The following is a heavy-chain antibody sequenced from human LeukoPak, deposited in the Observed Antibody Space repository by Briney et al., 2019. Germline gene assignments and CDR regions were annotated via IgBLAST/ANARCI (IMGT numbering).Heavy chain of an antibody. J-gene: IGHJ5*02. CDR3: ARGGSEQFVRLWFDP. V-gene: IGHV3-21*01. D-gene: IGHD6-6*01. Sequence: GGSLRLSCAASGFTFSSHTMNWVRQAPGKGLEWVSSISNNGNSIYYADSVEGRFTISRDNAKNSLYLQMNSLGAEDTAVYYCARGGSEQFVRLWFDPWGQGTLVTVSS. CDR2: ISNNGNSI. CDR1: GFTFSSHT.